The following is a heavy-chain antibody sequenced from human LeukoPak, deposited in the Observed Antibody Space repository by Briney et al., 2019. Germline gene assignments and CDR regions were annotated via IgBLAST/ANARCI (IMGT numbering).Heavy chain of an antibody. CDR3: ARSSGYYPFDY. CDR2: IKQDGSEK. D-gene: IGHD3-22*01. Sequence: HPGGSLRLSCAASGFTFSSYWMSWVRQAPGKGLEWVANIKQDGSEKYYVDSVRGRFTISRDNAKNSLYLQMNSLRAEDTAVYYCARSSGYYPFDYWGQGTLVTVSS. V-gene: IGHV3-7*01. J-gene: IGHJ4*02. CDR1: GFTFSSYW.